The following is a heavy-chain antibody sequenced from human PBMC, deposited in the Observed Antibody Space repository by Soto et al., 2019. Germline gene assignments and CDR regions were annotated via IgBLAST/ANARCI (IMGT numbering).Heavy chain of an antibody. CDR1: GYSFTSYW. J-gene: IGHJ4*02. Sequence: PGESLKISCKGSGYSFTSYWISWVRQMPGKGLEWMGRIDPSDSYTNYSPSFQGHVTISADKSISTAYLQWSSLKASDTAMYYCARHPSCIGGSCYLDRVYYFDNWGQGTLVTVSS. D-gene: IGHD2-15*01. CDR3: ARHPSCIGGSCYLDRVYYFDN. CDR2: IDPSDSYT. V-gene: IGHV5-10-1*01.